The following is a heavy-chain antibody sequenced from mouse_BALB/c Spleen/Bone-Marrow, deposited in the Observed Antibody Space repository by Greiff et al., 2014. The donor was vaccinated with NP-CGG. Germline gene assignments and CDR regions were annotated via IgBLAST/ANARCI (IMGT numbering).Heavy chain of an antibody. V-gene: IGHV3-6*02. CDR1: GYSITSGYY. CDR2: ISYDGSN. J-gene: IGHJ3*01. Sequence: ESGPGLVKPSQSLSLTCSVPGYSITSGYYWNWIRQFPGNKLEWMGFISYDGSNNYNPSLKNRISITRDTSKNQFFLKLNSVTTEDTATYYCAALLAYWGQGTLVTVSA. CDR3: AALLAY.